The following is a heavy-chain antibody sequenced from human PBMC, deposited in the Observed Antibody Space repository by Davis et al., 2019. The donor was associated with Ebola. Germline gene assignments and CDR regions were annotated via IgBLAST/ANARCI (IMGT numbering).Heavy chain of an antibody. D-gene: IGHD3-10*01. CDR2: IYYSGST. CDR3: ARVRYYFDY. CDR1: GGSISSSSYY. V-gene: IGHV4-61*05. Sequence: PSETLSLTCTVSGGSISSSSYYWGWIRQPPGKGLEWIGYIYYSGSTNYNPSLKSRVTISVDTSKNQFSLKLSSVTAADTAVYYCARVRYYFDYWGQGTLVTVSS. J-gene: IGHJ4*02.